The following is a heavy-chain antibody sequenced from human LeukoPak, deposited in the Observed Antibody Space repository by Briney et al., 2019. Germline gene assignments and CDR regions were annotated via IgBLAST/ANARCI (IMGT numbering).Heavy chain of an antibody. CDR2: IKQDGSEK. Sequence: PGGSLRLSCAASGFTFSSYWMSWVRQAPGKGLEWVANIKQDGSEKYYVDSVKGRFTISRDNAKNSLYLQMNSLRAEDTAVYYCARSGVRYCGGGSCYSIWGQGTLVTVSS. J-gene: IGHJ4*02. V-gene: IGHV3-7*01. D-gene: IGHD2-15*01. CDR3: ARSGVRYCGGGSCYSI. CDR1: GFTFSSYW.